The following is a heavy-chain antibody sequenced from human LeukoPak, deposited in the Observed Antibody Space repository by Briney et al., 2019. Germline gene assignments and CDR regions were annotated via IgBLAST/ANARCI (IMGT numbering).Heavy chain of an antibody. CDR3: ARGRWTDVARGSYYFDY. Sequence: SETLSLTCTVSGGSISGYYWSWIRQPPGKGLEWIGYIYYSGSTNYNPSLKSRVTISVDTSKNQFSLKLSSVTAADTAVYYCARGRWTDVARGSYYFDYWGQGTLVSVSS. CDR1: GGSISGYY. D-gene: IGHD3-10*01. V-gene: IGHV4-59*01. J-gene: IGHJ4*02. CDR2: IYYSGST.